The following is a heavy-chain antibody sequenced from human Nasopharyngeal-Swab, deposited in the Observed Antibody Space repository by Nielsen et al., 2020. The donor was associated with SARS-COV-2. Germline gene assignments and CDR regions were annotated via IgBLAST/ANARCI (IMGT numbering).Heavy chain of an antibody. J-gene: IGHJ4*02. CDR3: ARDEGPGIAVAGLRAGFDY. Sequence: GESLKISCAASGFTFSSYAMHWVRQAPGKGLEWVAVIWYDGSNKYYADSVKGRFTISRDKSKNTLYLQMNSLRAEDTAVYYCARDEGPGIAVAGLRAGFDYWGQGTLVTVSS. V-gene: IGHV3-33*08. D-gene: IGHD6-19*01. CDR1: GFTFSSYA. CDR2: IWYDGSNK.